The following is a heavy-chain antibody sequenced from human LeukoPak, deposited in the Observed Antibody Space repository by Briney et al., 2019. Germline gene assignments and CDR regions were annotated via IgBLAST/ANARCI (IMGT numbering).Heavy chain of an antibody. V-gene: IGHV4-39*01. Sequence: SETLSLTCTVSGGSISSSSYYWGWIRQPPGKGLEWIGSIYYSGSTYYNPSLKSRVTISVDTSKNQFSLKLSSVTAADTAVYYCARHVDTVGAFNIWGQGTMVTVSS. J-gene: IGHJ3*02. CDR3: ARHVDTVGAFNI. CDR2: IYYSGST. CDR1: GGSISSSSYY. D-gene: IGHD5-18*01.